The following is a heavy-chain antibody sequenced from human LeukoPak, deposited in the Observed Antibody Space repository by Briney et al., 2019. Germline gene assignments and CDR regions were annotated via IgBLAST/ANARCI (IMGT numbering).Heavy chain of an antibody. V-gene: IGHV5-10-1*01. CDR1: GNSFTSYW. CDR3: AIKYYHYYGMDV. J-gene: IGHJ6*02. CDR2: IDPSDSYT. Sequence: AGESLKISCKGSGNSFTSYWISWLRQMPGKGLEWMGRIDPSDSYTNYSPSFQGHVTISADKSISTAYLQWSSLKASDTAMYYCAIKYYHYYGMDVWGQETTVTVSS.